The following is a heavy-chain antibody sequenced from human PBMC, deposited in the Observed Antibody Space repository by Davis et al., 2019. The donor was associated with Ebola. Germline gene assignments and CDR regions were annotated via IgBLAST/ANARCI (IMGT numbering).Heavy chain of an antibody. CDR1: GFTLRSYA. CDR3: ARGGYCTGGVCYNPWFDP. Sequence: GESPKPPCAASGFTLRSYAMSWVRQAPGKGLEWVSAISGSGGSTYYADSVKGRFTISRDNSKNTLYLQMNSLRAEDTAVYYCARGGYCTGGVCYNPWFDPWGQGTLVTVSS. D-gene: IGHD2-8*02. V-gene: IGHV3-23*01. J-gene: IGHJ5*02. CDR2: ISGSGGST.